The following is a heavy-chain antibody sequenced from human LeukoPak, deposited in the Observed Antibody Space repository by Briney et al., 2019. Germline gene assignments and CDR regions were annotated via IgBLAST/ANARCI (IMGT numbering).Heavy chain of an antibody. D-gene: IGHD4-17*01. CDR2: IIPIFGTA. J-gene: IGHJ4*02. CDR1: GGTFSSYA. CDR3: ATDDYGDYNY. Sequence: SSVKVSCKASGGTFSSYAISWVRQAPGQGLEWMGRIIPIFGTANYAQKFQGRVTITTDESTSTAYMELSSLRSEDTAVYCCATDDYGDYNYWGQGTLVTVSS. V-gene: IGHV1-69*05.